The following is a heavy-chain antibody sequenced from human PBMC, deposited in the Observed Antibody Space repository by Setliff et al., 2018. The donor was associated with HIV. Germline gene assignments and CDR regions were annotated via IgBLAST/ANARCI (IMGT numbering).Heavy chain of an antibody. CDR1: GYTFTDYF. CDR2: ISPDNANT. Sequence: ASVKVSCKSSGYTFTDYFMHWVRQAPGQGLEWMGWISPDNANTRISQRFRGSVTMTRDRSINTAYMEFSGLTSDDTAVYYCARDAQVVVITGMYYWGQGTLVTVSS. CDR3: ARDAQVVVITGMYY. D-gene: IGHD3-22*01. J-gene: IGHJ4*02. V-gene: IGHV1-2*02.